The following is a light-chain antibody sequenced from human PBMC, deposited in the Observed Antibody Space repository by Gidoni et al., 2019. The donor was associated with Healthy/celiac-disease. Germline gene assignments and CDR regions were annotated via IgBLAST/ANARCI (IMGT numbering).Light chain of an antibody. CDR2: GAS. CDR3: QQYGSSPWT. CDR1: QSVSSSY. Sequence: EIVLTQSPGTLSLSPGERATRSCRASQSVSSSYLAWYQQKPGQAPRLLIYGASSRATGIPERFSGSGSGTDFTLTISRLEPEDFAVYYCQQYGSSPWTFGQGTKVEIK. J-gene: IGKJ1*01. V-gene: IGKV3-20*01.